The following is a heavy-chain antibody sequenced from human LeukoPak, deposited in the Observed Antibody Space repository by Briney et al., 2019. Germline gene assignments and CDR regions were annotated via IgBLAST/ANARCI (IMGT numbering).Heavy chain of an antibody. Sequence: SETLSLTCAVYGGSFSGYYWSWIRQPPGKGLEGIGEINHSGSTNYNPSLKSRVTISVDTSKNQFSLKLSSVTAADTAVYYCARGKLRRGINMVRGVLAFDIWGQGTMVTVSS. D-gene: IGHD3-10*01. CDR2: INHSGST. CDR3: ARGKLRRGINMVRGVLAFDI. CDR1: GGSFSGYY. J-gene: IGHJ3*02. V-gene: IGHV4-34*01.